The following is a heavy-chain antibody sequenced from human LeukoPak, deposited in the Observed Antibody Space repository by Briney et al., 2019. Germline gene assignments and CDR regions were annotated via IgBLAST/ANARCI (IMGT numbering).Heavy chain of an antibody. J-gene: IGHJ4*02. CDR1: GYTFTGYY. V-gene: IGHV1-2*02. D-gene: IGHD6-6*01. Sequence: GASVKVSCKASGYTFTGYYMHWVRQAPGQGLEWMGWINPNSGGTNYAQKFQGRVTMTRDTSINTAYMELSRLRSDDTAAYYCARGYEYSSSRWGQGTLVTVSS. CDR3: ARGYEYSSSR. CDR2: INPNSGGT.